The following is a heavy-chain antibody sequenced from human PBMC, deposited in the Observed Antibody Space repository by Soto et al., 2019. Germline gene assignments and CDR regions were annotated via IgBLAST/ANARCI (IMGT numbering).Heavy chain of an antibody. D-gene: IGHD4-4*01. CDR3: ARDRRDDSNPPIVFDY. Sequence: GASVKVSCKASGYSFLYYAITWVRQAPGQGLEWMGWISAYNGNTNYAQKLQGRVTMTTDTSTSTAYMELRSLRSDDTAVYYCARDRRDDSNPPIVFDYWGQGTLVTVSS. J-gene: IGHJ4*02. V-gene: IGHV1-18*01. CDR1: GYSFLYYA. CDR2: ISAYNGNT.